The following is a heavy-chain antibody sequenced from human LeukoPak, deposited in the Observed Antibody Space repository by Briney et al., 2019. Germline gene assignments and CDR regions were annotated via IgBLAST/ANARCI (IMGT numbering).Heavy chain of an antibody. J-gene: IGHJ4*02. CDR1: GFTFSSYW. Sequence: GGSLRLSCAASGFTFSSYWMHWVRHAPGKGLVWVSRINSDGGSTSYADSVKGRFPISRDNPKNTLYLQMSSLRAEDTAVYYCTRYNYRYDWRQATLVTVSS. V-gene: IGHV3-74*01. CDR3: TRYNYRYD. D-gene: IGHD5-18*01. CDR2: INSDGGST.